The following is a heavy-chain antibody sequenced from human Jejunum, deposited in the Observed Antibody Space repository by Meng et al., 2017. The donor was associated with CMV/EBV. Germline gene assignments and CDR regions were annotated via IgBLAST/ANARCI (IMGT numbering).Heavy chain of an antibody. CDR2: INAGNGDT. CDR1: GYTCTTYG. V-gene: IGHV1-3*01. D-gene: IGHD3-22*01. CDR3: ARNYDSSGYPRYFDL. Sequence: SGYTCTTYGIHWVRQAPGQRPEWMGWINAGNGDTRYLPKLEGRVTITRDTSASTAYMELSSLRSEDAAVYYCARNYDSSGYPRYFDLWGRGTLVTVSS. J-gene: IGHJ2*01.